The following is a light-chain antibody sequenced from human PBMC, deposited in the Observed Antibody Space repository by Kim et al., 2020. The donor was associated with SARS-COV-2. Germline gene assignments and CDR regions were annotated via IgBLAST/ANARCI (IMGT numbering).Light chain of an antibody. CDR1: QGISSY. J-gene: IGKJ1*01. V-gene: IGKV1-8*01. CDR2: AAS. Sequence: AIRMTQSPSSFSASTGDRVTITCRASQGISSYLAWYQQKPGKAPKLLIYAASTLQSGVPSRFSGSGSGTDFTLTISCLQSEDFATYCQQYYSYPWTFGQGTKVDIK. CDR3: QQYYSYPWT.